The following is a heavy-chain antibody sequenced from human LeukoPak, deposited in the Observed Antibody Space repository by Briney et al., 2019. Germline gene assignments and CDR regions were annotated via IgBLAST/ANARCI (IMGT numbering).Heavy chain of an antibody. V-gene: IGHV3-13*01. Sequence: GGSLRLSCAASGFTFSSYDMHWVRQATGKGLEWVSAIGTAGDTYYPGSVKGRFTISRGNAKNSLYLQINSLRAEDTAVYYCARDFNGYFDLWGRGTLVTVSS. CDR2: IGTAGDT. CDR1: GFTFSSYD. CDR3: ARDFNGYFDL. J-gene: IGHJ2*01.